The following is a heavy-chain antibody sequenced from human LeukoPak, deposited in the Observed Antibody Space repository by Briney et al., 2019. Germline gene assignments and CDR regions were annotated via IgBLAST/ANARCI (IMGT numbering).Heavy chain of an antibody. CDR2: ISGSGSST. Sequence: GGSLRLSCAASGFNFDEYAMSWVRQAPGKGLEWVSAISGSGSSTYYADSVKGRFTISRDNSKNTLYLQMNSLRAEDTAVYYCAKYEGITMVGGLIQHLDYWGQGTLVTVSS. CDR3: AKYEGITMVGGLIQHLDY. V-gene: IGHV3-23*01. CDR1: GFNFDEYA. D-gene: IGHD3-10*01. J-gene: IGHJ4*02.